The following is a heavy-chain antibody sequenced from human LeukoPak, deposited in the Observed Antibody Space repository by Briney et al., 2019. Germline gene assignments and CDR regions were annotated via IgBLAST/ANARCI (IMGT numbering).Heavy chain of an antibody. CDR3: ETDGYNFDY. CDR2: ISYDGSNK. Sequence: PGGSLRLSCAASGFTFSSYAMHWVRQAPGKGLEWVAVISYDGSNKYYTDSVKGRFAISRDNSKNTLYLQMNSLRPEDTAVYYCETDGYNFDYWGQGTLVTVSS. D-gene: IGHD5-24*01. V-gene: IGHV3-30*09. CDR1: GFTFSSYA. J-gene: IGHJ4*02.